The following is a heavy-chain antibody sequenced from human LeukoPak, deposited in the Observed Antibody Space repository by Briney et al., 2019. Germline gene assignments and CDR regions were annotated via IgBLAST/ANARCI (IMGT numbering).Heavy chain of an antibody. Sequence: GGSLRLSCAASGFIFSSYWMTWVRQAPGKGLEWVANIKQAGSENSYVDSVKGRFTISRDNAKNSLYLQMNSLRADDTAVYYCARSRYSSSWYRYNWFDPWGQGTLVTVSS. CDR2: IKQAGSEN. J-gene: IGHJ5*02. CDR3: ARSRYSSSWYRYNWFDP. V-gene: IGHV3-7*03. D-gene: IGHD6-13*01. CDR1: GFIFSSYW.